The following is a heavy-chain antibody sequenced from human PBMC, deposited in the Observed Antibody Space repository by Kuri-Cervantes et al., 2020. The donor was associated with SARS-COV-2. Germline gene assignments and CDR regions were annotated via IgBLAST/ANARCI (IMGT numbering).Heavy chain of an antibody. Sequence: GSLRLSCAVSGVSISTYFWTWIRQPPGKGLEWIGFVHYSGSTTYNPSLKSRVTISVDTSKNQFSLKLSSVTAADTAVYYCARVRGYSYGPLYYYNGMDVWGQGTTVTVSS. CDR1: GVSISTYF. CDR2: VHYSGST. V-gene: IGHV4-59*12. D-gene: IGHD5-18*01. J-gene: IGHJ6*02. CDR3: ARVRGYSYGPLYYYNGMDV.